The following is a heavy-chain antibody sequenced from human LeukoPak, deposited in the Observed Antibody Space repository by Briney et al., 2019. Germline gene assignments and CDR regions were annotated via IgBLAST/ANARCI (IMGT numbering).Heavy chain of an antibody. CDR1: GFTFDDYG. CDR2: IYSGGST. D-gene: IGHD5-18*01. CDR3: ARVPSGYSYGWVDY. J-gene: IGHJ4*02. Sequence: PGGSLRLSCAASGFTFDDYGMSWVRQAPGKGLEWVSVIYSGGSTYYADSVKGRFTISRDNSKNTLYLQMNSLRAEDTAVYYCARVPSGYSYGWVDYWGQGTLVTVSS. V-gene: IGHV3-66*01.